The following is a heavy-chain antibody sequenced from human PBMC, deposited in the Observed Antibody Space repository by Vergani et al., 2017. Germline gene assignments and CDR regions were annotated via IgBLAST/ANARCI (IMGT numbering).Heavy chain of an antibody. V-gene: IGHV4-34*01. J-gene: IGHJ4*02. CDR1: GGSFSGYY. CDR2: INHSGST. D-gene: IGHD6-19*01. Sequence: QVQLQQWGAGLLKPSETLSLTCAVYGGSFSGYYWSWIRQPPGKGLEWIGEINHSGSTNYNPSLKSRVTISVDTSKNQFSLELSSVTAADTAVYYCARGGPEQWLVLWRAKNSYYFDYWGQGTLVTVSS. CDR3: ARGGPEQWLVLWRAKNSYYFDY.